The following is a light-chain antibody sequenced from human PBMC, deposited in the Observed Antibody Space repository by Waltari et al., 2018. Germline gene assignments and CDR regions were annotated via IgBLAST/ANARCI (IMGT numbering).Light chain of an antibody. CDR1: SSDVGGDDS. CDR2: DGN. CDR3: SSQSTKNGVI. Sequence: QSALTQPASVSGSPGQSITISCTGSSSDVGGDDSVSWYEDHPGQAPKVIIYDGNKPPFGVSDRFSCSQAGYTASLTISGLQAEDEATFYCSSQSTKNGVIFGGGTKVTVL. V-gene: IGLV2-14*03. J-gene: IGLJ2*01.